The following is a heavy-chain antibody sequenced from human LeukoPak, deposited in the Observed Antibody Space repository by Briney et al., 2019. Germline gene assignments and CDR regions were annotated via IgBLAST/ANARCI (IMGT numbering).Heavy chain of an antibody. Sequence: GGSLRLSCAASGFTFSSYAMSWVRQAPGKGLEYVSSISINGDKTYYAESVKGRFTISRDNSKNTLYLQLSSLRVEDTAVYYCIKDRIGTWSFDHWGQGTLLTVSS. CDR3: IKDRIGTWSFDH. CDR1: GFTFSSYA. D-gene: IGHD1-26*01. J-gene: IGHJ4*02. CDR2: ISINGDKT. V-gene: IGHV3-64D*06.